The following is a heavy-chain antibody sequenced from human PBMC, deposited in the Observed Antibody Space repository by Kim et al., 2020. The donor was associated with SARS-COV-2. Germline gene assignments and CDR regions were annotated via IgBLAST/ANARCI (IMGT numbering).Heavy chain of an antibody. J-gene: IGHJ4*02. CDR3: ARDTLYSSGWDFDY. V-gene: IGHV4-4*07. Sequence: TPSLKRRVTMSVETSKNQFSLKLSSVTAADTAVYYCARDTLYSSGWDFDYWGQGTLVTVSS. D-gene: IGHD6-19*01.